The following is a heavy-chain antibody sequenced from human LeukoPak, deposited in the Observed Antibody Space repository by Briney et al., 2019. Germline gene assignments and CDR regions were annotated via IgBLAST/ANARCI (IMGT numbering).Heavy chain of an antibody. CDR2: IYTSGST. CDR3: ARVDGSYYGSGDWFDP. D-gene: IGHD3-10*01. CDR1: GGSISTYY. J-gene: IGHJ5*02. V-gene: IGHV4-4*07. Sequence: SETLSLTCTVSGGSISTYYWSWIRQPAGKGLEWIGRIYTSGSTNYNPSLKSRVTMSVDTSKNQFSLKLSSVTAADTAVYYCARVDGSYYGSGDWFDPWGQGTLVTVSS.